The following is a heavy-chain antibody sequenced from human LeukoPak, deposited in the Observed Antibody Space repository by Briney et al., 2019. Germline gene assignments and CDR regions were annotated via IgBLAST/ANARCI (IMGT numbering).Heavy chain of an antibody. CDR3: ARDYRFAFDN. J-gene: IGHJ4*02. CDR2: VGIDSGNT. CDR1: GFIFSDYS. Sequence: GGSLRLSCAASGFIFSDYSMNWVRQAPGKGLEWISYVGIDSGNTKYADSVKGRFTISGDNAKKSLYLQMNILRVEDTAVYYCARDYRFAFDNWGQGTLVTVSS. V-gene: IGHV3-21*05.